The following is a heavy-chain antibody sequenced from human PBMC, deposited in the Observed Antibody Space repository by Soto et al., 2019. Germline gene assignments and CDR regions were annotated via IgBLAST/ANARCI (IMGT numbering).Heavy chain of an antibody. Sequence: GASVKVSCKASGYTFTGYYMHWVQQAPGQGLEWMGWIIPNCGTANYAQKFQGRVTITADESTSTAYMELSSLRSEDTAVYYCARAGYSSGWYPNWLDYWGQGTLVTVSS. J-gene: IGHJ4*02. CDR1: GYTFTGYY. V-gene: IGHV1-69*13. CDR2: IIPNCGTA. CDR3: ARAGYSSGWYPNWLDY. D-gene: IGHD6-19*01.